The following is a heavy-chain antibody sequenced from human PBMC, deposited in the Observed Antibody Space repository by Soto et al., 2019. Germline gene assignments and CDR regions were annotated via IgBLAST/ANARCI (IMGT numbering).Heavy chain of an antibody. CDR3: ARAYYFGSGTSYTLYY. CDR1: GFTFSNYG. V-gene: IGHV3-30*03. D-gene: IGHD3-10*01. Sequence: GGSLRLSCAASGFTFSNYGMHWVRQAPGKGLEWVAVISDDGVSKYYADSVQGRFTISRDNSESVVLLQMNSLRPDDTALYFCARAYYFGSGTSYTLYYWGQGTQVAVSS. J-gene: IGHJ4*02. CDR2: ISDDGVSK.